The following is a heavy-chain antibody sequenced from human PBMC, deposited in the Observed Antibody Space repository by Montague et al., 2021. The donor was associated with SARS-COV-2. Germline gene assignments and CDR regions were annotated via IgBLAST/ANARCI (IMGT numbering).Heavy chain of an antibody. V-gene: IGHV3-30*18. J-gene: IGHJ6*02. D-gene: IGHD2-2*01. CDR2: ISYDGSNK. CDR3: AKDQGDCSSSRCFRGWTYYYYGMDV. CDR1: GFPFSSYG. Sequence: FRSLSCAASGFPFSSYGIHWVRQAPGKGLEWVAVISYDGSNKYYADSVKGRFTISRDNSKNTLYLQMNSLRAEDTAVYYCAKDQGDCSSSRCFRGWTYYYYGMDVWGQGTTVTVSS.